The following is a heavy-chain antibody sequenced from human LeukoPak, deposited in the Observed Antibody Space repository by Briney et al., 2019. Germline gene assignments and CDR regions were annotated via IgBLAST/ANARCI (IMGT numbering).Heavy chain of an antibody. CDR2: INHSGST. Sequence: SETLSLTCAVYGGSFSGHYWSWIRQPPGKGLEWIGEINHSGSTNYNPSLKSRVTISVDTSKNQFSLKLSSVTAADTAVYYCARGCGGDCYSPLDYWGQGTLVTVSS. CDR1: GGSFSGHY. J-gene: IGHJ4*02. CDR3: ARGCGGDCYSPLDY. V-gene: IGHV4-34*01. D-gene: IGHD2-21*02.